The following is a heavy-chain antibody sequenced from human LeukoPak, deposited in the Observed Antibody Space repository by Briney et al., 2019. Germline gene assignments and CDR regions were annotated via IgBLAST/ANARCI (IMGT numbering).Heavy chain of an antibody. CDR1: GYSFTNYW. CDR2: IYPGDSDT. Sequence: GESLKISCQGSGYSFTNYWIGWVRQMSGKGLEWMGIIYPGDSDTRYSPFFQGQVTISADKSISTAYLQWSSLKASDTAMYYCARPRSGYCSSTSCYLGPSDPWGQGTLVTVSS. CDR3: ARPRSGYCSSTSCYLGPSDP. D-gene: IGHD2-2*03. V-gene: IGHV5-51*01. J-gene: IGHJ5*02.